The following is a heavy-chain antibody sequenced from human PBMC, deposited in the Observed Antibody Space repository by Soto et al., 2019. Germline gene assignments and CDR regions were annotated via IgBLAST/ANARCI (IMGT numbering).Heavy chain of an antibody. Sequence: GGSLRLSCAASGSTFSSYGMHWVRQAPGKGLEWVAVISYDGSNKYYADSVKGRFTISRDNSKNTLYLQMNSLRAEDTAVCYCAKDIVVVPAAIWSLYYYYYYGMDVWGQGTTVTVSS. V-gene: IGHV3-30*18. CDR3: AKDIVVVPAAIWSLYYYYYYGMDV. D-gene: IGHD2-2*02. CDR1: GSTFSSYG. J-gene: IGHJ6*02. CDR2: ISYDGSNK.